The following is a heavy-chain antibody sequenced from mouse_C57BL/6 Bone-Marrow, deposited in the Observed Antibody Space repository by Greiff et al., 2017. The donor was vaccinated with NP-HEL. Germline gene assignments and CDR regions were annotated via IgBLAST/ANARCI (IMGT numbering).Heavy chain of an antibody. CDR3: AREGGYYGSPFAY. V-gene: IGHV3-6*01. CDR1: GSSIISGYY. Sequence: ESGPGLVKPSQSLSLTCSVTGSSIISGYYWNWIRQFPGNKLEWMAYISYDGSNNYNPSLKNRISITRDISKNQFFLKLTSVTTEDTATYYCAREGGYYGSPFAYWGQGTLVTVSA. CDR2: ISYDGSN. J-gene: IGHJ3*01. D-gene: IGHD1-1*01.